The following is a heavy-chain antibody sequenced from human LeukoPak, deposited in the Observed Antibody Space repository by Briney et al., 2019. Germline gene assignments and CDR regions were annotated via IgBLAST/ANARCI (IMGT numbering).Heavy chain of an antibody. Sequence: ASVKVSCKASEYTFSDYYIHWVRQAPGQGLEWMGWINPNTGGTNYAQKFQGRVTMTRDTSISTAYMDLSSLRSDDTAVYYCARVHGWFGDPTNYYYMDVWGKGTTVTISS. CDR2: INPNTGGT. CDR3: ARVHGWFGDPTNYYYMDV. V-gene: IGHV1-2*02. J-gene: IGHJ6*03. CDR1: EYTFSDYY. D-gene: IGHD3-10*01.